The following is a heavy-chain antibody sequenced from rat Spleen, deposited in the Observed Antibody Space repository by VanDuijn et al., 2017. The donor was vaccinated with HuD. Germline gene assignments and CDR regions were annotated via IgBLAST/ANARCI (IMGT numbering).Heavy chain of an antibody. V-gene: IGHV5S13*01. CDR3: ARQDTSGYSNWFTY. CDR1: GFTFNNYD. CDR2: ISPSGGGT. J-gene: IGHJ3*01. D-gene: IGHD4-3*01. Sequence: EVQVLESGGGLVQPGRSLQLSCAASGFTFNNYDMAWVRQTPTKGLEWVASISPSGGGTYYRDSVKGRFTVSRDNARGTQYLQMDSLRSEDTATYYCARQDTSGYSNWFTYWGQGTLVTVSS.